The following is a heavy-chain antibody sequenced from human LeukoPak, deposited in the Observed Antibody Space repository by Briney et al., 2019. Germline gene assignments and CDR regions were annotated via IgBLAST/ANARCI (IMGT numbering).Heavy chain of an antibody. CDR1: GYSISSGYY. Sequence: TSETLSLTCAVSGYSISSGYYWSWIRQPPGKGLEWIGYIYYSGSTYYNPSLKSRVTISVDTSKNQFSLKLSSVTAADTAVYYCARGPYHLLPYQLLYNYWGQGTLVTVSS. D-gene: IGHD2-2*02. J-gene: IGHJ4*02. V-gene: IGHV4-30-4*08. CDR3: ARGPYHLLPYQLLYNY. CDR2: IYYSGST.